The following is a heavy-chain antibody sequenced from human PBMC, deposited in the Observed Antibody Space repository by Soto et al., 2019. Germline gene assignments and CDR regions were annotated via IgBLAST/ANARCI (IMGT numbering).Heavy chain of an antibody. Sequence: VYLLESGGGLVQPGGSLRLSCEASGFTFSSHAMTWVRQAPGKGLEWVSGITTGGGRTSFADSVKGRFTISRDDYRYTVNLQMISLRVEDTAVYYCAKLGDLGDYYAMDVWGQGTTVTVSS. CDR2: ITTGGGRT. V-gene: IGHV3-23*01. D-gene: IGHD3-10*01. CDR3: AKLGDLGDYYAMDV. CDR1: GFTFSSHA. J-gene: IGHJ6*02.